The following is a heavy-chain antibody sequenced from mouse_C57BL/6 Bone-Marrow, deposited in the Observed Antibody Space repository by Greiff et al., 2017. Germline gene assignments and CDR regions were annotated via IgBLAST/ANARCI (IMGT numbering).Heavy chain of an antibody. CDR1: GFNITDDY. CDR3: TFYDGWYFDV. CDR2: IDPENGDT. Sequence: EVQLQQSGAELVRPGASVKLSCTASGFNITDDYMPWVKQRPEQGLEWIGWIDPENGDTDYASKFQGKATITADTSSNTAYLQLRSLTSEDTAVYYCTFYDGWYFDVWGTGTTVTVSS. J-gene: IGHJ1*03. D-gene: IGHD2-12*01. V-gene: IGHV14-4*01.